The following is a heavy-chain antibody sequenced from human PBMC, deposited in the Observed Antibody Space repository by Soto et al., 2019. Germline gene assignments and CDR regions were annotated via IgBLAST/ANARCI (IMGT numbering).Heavy chain of an antibody. CDR1: GYTFTSYG. D-gene: IGHD6-6*01. CDR2: ISAYNANT. Sequence: ASVKVSCKASGYTFTSYGISWVRQAPGQGLEWMGWISAYNANTNYAQKLQGRVTMTTDPSTSTAYMELRSLRSDDTAVYYCARGGYIAARPWNYFDYWGQGTLVTVSS. J-gene: IGHJ4*02. CDR3: ARGGYIAARPWNYFDY. V-gene: IGHV1-18*01.